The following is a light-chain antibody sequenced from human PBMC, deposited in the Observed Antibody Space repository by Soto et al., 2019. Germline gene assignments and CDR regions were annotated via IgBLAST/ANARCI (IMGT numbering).Light chain of an antibody. J-gene: IGKJ1*01. CDR2: QAS. V-gene: IGKV1-5*03. CDR1: QSVNNW. CDR3: QQYYGPWT. Sequence: DFQMTQSPSTLSASVGDRVSITCRASQSVNNWLDWYQRRPGQAPKLLIYQASNLESGVPSRFRGSGYGTEFTLTIGTQQPDDFTTYYWQQYYGPWTFGQGTKV.